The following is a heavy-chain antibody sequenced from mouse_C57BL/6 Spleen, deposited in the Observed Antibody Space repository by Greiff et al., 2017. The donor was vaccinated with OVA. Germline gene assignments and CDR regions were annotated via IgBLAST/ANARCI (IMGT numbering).Heavy chain of an antibody. CDR2: IDPSDSET. D-gene: IGHD1-1*01. CDR3: ARRDGSGYYAMDY. CDR1: GYTFTSYW. Sequence: QVQLQQSGAELVRPGSSVKLSCKASGYTFTSYWMHWVKQRPIQGLEWIGNIDPSDSETHYNQKFKDKATLTVDKSSSTAYMQLSSLTSEDSAVYYCARRDGSGYYAMDYWGQGTSVTVSS. J-gene: IGHJ4*01. V-gene: IGHV1-52*01.